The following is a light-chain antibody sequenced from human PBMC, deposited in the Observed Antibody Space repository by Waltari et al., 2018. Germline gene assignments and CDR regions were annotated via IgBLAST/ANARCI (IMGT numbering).Light chain of an antibody. Sequence: DIQMTQSPSSLSASVGDRVTITCRASQSIRNYLYWYQQKPGKAPTLLIYAASSLQSGVPSRFSGSGSGTDFTLTISSLQPEDFAIYYCQQSYSTPRTFGQGTKLEIK. CDR2: AAS. CDR3: QQSYSTPRT. CDR1: QSIRNY. V-gene: IGKV1-39*01. J-gene: IGKJ2*01.